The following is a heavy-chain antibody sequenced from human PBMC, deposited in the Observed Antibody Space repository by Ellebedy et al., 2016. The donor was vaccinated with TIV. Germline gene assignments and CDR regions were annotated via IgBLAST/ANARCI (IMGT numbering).Heavy chain of an antibody. D-gene: IGHD5-18*01. J-gene: IGHJ2*01. CDR1: GFTFNRYD. CDR2: VGTASDA. CDR3: VRDGDTATLFGANWYFNL. Sequence: GGSLRLSXVASGFTFNRYDMHWVRQVTGKGLEWVAGVGTASDAFYPDSVKGRFTISRENARNSLYLHMSSLRAGDTGVYYCVRDGDTATLFGANWYFNLWGRGILVTVSS. V-gene: IGHV3-13*01.